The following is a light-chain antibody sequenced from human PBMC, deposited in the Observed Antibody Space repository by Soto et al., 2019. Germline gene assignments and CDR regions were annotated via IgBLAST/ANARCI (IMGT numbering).Light chain of an antibody. CDR1: QGISNY. CDR2: DAS. J-gene: IGKJ2*01. CDR3: QQYDNRPYA. V-gene: IGKV1-33*01. Sequence: DIQMTQSPSSLSASVGDRVTLTCQASQGISNYLNWYQQKPGKAPKLLIYDASNMETGFPSRFSGSGSGTEFTFTISSLQPEDIATYYCQQYDNRPYAFGEGTKLEIK.